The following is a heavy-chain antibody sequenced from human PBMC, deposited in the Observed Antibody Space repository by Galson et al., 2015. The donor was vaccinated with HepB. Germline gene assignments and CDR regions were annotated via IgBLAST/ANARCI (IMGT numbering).Heavy chain of an antibody. J-gene: IGHJ4*02. D-gene: IGHD3-10*01. V-gene: IGHV1-2*06. CDR2: INPNTGGT. CDR1: GYIFTDSF. Sequence: SVKVSCKASGYIFTDSFIHWLRQAPGLGLEWMGRINPNTGGTNFAQKFQGRVTMTRDPSITTAHMDLSSLRSDDTAVYYCSRGGYSGSLDLWGQGTLVTVSS. CDR3: SRGGYSGSLDL.